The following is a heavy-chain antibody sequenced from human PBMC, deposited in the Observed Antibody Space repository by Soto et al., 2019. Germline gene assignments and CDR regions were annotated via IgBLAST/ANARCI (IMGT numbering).Heavy chain of an antibody. Sequence: EVQLLESGGGLVQPGGSLRLSCAASGFTFRSYAMTWFRQAPGRGLEWVSGISVVGDETYNADSVKVRFTISRDNTNNTMYLQMNRLRAEDTAIYYCVKDGEACNGVWDYCDHSGQGTLSTVSS. D-gene: IGHD3-16*01. V-gene: IGHV3-23*01. CDR3: VKDGEACNGVWDYCDH. CDR2: ISVVGDET. CDR1: GFTFRSYA. J-gene: IGHJ4*02.